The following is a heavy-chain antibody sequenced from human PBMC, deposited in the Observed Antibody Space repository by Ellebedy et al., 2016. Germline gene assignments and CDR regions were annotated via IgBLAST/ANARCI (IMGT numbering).Heavy chain of an antibody. D-gene: IGHD3-3*01. CDR2: IYYSGST. CDR1: GGSISRYY. Sequence: SETLSLTCTVSGGSISRYYWSWIRQPPGKGPEWIGYIYYSGSTNYNPFLKIRLTISVDTSKNQFSLKLSSVTAADTAVYYCARTYYDFWSGFSAPYYFDYWGQGTLVTVSS. CDR3: ARTYYDFWSGFSAPYYFDY. V-gene: IGHV4-59*01. J-gene: IGHJ4*02.